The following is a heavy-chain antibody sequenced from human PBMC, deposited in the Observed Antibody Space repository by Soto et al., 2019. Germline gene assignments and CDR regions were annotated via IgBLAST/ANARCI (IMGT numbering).Heavy chain of an antibody. CDR3: ARVNWNDAQIVN. J-gene: IGHJ4*02. CDR2: IYYSGST. CDR1: GGSISSSSYY. V-gene: IGHV4-39*01. D-gene: IGHD1-1*01. Sequence: QLQLQESGPGLVKPSETLSLTCTVSGGSISSSSYYWGWIRQPPGKGLEWIGSIYYSGSTYYNPSLKSRVTISVDTSKNQFSLKLSSVTAADTAVYYCARVNWNDAQIVNWGQGTLVTVSS.